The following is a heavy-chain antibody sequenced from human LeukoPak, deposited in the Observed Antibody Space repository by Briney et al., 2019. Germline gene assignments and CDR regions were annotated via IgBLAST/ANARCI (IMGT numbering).Heavy chain of an antibody. J-gene: IGHJ4*02. D-gene: IGHD3-22*01. CDR2: IYPYDSYT. CDR1: EYSLSRYW. CDR3: VRGSLYDSSGYQV. V-gene: IGHV5-51*01. Sequence: GESLKISCRNSEYSLSRYWIGWGRPMRGKVLEWMGIIYPYDSYTIYSPSFQGQVTISADKSISTAYMQWSSLKASDTAMYYCVRGSLYDSSGYQVWGQGTLVIVSS.